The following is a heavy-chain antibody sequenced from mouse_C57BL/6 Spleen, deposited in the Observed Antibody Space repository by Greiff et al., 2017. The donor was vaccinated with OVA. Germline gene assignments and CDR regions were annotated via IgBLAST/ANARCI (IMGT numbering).Heavy chain of an antibody. D-gene: IGHD1-2*01. CDR1: GYSITSDY. J-gene: IGHJ2*01. V-gene: IGHV3-8*01. CDR2: ISYSGST. Sequence: VHVKQSGPGLAKPSQTLSLTCSVTGYSITSDYWNWIRKFPGNKLEYMGYISYSGSTYYNPSLKSRISITRDTAKNQYYLQLNSVTTEDTATYYCARYRTTAFDYWGQGTTLTVSS. CDR3: ARYRTTAFDY.